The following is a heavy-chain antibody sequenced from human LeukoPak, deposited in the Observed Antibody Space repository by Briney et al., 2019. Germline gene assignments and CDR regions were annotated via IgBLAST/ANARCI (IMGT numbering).Heavy chain of an antibody. CDR1: GYTFTGYY. J-gene: IGHJ4*02. D-gene: IGHD3-16*02. V-gene: IGHV1-2*02. CDR2: INPNSGGT. Sequence: GASVRVSCKASGYTFTGYYMHWVRQAPGQGLEWMGWINPNSGGTNSAQEFQGRVTMTRDTSISTAYMELSRLRSDDTAVYYCASYSGLRLGELSLYLIDYWGQGTLVTVSS. CDR3: ASYSGLRLGELSLYLIDY.